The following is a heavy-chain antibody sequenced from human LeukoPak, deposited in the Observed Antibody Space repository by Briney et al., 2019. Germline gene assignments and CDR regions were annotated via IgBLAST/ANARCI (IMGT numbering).Heavy chain of an antibody. J-gene: IGHJ5*02. CDR3: ARGVDSGWYVPFDP. CDR1: GGTFSSYA. D-gene: IGHD6-19*01. V-gene: IGHV1-69*13. Sequence: GASVKVSCKASGGTFSSYAISWERQAPGQGLEWMGGIIPIFGTANYAQKFQGRVTINADESTSTAYMELSSLRSEDTAVYYCARGVDSGWYVPFDPWGQGTLVTVSS. CDR2: IIPIFGTA.